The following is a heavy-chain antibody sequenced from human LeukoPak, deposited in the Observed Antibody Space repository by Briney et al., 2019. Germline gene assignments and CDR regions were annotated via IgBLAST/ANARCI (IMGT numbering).Heavy chain of an antibody. Sequence: PGGSLRLSCAASGFTFRSFGMTWVRQAPGKGLEWVSGITASSGTTYYADSVKGRFTISRDNSKNTLYLQMNSLRAEDTAVYYCANALXHNSGWXYQHWGQGXLVTVS. CDR3: ANALXHNSGWXYQH. D-gene: IGHD6-19*01. V-gene: IGHV3-23*01. CDR2: ITASSGTT. J-gene: IGHJ1*01. CDR1: GFTFRSFG.